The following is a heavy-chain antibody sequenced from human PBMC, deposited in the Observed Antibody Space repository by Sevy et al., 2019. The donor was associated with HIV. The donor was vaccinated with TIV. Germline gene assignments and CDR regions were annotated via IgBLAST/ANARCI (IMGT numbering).Heavy chain of an antibody. CDR3: AKEGTTMVRGVIIKPDNWFDP. D-gene: IGHD3-10*01. J-gene: IGHJ5*02. Sequence: GGSLRLSCAASGFTFSSYAMSWVRQAPGKGLEWVSAISGSGGSTYYADSVKGRLTISRDNSKNTLYLQMNSLRAEDTAVYYCAKEGTTMVRGVIIKPDNWFDPWGQGTLLTVSS. V-gene: IGHV3-23*01. CDR1: GFTFSSYA. CDR2: ISGSGGST.